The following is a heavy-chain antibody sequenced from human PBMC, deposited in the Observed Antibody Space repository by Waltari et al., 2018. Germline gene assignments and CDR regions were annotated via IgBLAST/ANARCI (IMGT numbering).Heavy chain of an antibody. CDR3: ARVAGRGYCSGGSCPIDY. D-gene: IGHD2-15*01. Sequence: QVQLVQSGAEVKKPGASVKVSCKASGYTFTSYGISWVRQAAGQGLEWMGWISAYNGNTNYAQKLQGRVTMTTDTSTSTAYMELRSLRSDDTAVYYCARVAGRGYCSGGSCPIDYWGQGTLVTVSS. V-gene: IGHV1-18*01. CDR2: ISAYNGNT. J-gene: IGHJ4*02. CDR1: GYTFTSYG.